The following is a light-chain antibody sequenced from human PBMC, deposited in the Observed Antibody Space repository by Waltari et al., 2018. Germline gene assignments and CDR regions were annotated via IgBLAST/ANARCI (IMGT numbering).Light chain of an antibody. CDR1: GSNNGAGYD. V-gene: IGLV1-40*01. CDR3: QSYDTSLSVV. CDR2: GST. Sequence: QSVLTQPPSVSGAPGQRVTIPCTGRGSNNGAGYDVHWYQQLPRAAPKLLIYGSTSRPLGVPARFFGSTSGTSASLAITGLQAEDEADYYCQSYDTSLSVVFGGGTKLTVL. J-gene: IGLJ3*02.